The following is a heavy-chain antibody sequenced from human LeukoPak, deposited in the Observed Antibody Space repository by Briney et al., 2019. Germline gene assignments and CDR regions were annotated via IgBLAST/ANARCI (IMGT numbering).Heavy chain of an antibody. CDR2: IYYSGST. J-gene: IGHJ4*02. Sequence: PSETLSLTCTVSGGSISSSSYYWGWIRQPPGKGLDWIGSIYYSGSTYYNPSLKSRVTISVHTSQNQFSLKLSSVTAADTAVYDCARDSIFAPENYGNDYWGQGTLVTVSS. CDR3: ARDSIFAPENYGNDY. CDR1: GGSISSSSYY. D-gene: IGHD4-17*01. V-gene: IGHV4-39*07.